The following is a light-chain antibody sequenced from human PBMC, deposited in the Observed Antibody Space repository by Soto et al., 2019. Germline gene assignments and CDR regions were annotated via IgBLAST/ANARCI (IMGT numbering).Light chain of an antibody. Sequence: IQTTQSPPSLSASVGDRVTITCRASETIYRYLNWYQQKPGKAPSLLISDASTLQGGVPSRFSGSGSGTDFTLSISSLQSEDFATYYCQQSYKTQHTFGQGTKVDTK. CDR1: ETIYRY. CDR2: DAS. J-gene: IGKJ2*01. V-gene: IGKV1-39*01. CDR3: QQSYKTQHT.